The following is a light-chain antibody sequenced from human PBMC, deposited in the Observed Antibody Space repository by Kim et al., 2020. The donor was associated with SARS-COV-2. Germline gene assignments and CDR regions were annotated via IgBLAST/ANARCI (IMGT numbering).Light chain of an antibody. V-gene: IGLV1-44*01. CDR1: CCNIVSNS. J-gene: IGLJ2*01. CDR3: ATWDDSLDGVI. CDR2: INN. Sequence: RITTSVTGGCCNIVSNSVNWYLQLPGTAPILLIYINNQRPSGVPDRFSGSRSGTSATLAISGLQAEDEADYYCATWDDSLDGVIFGGGTKLTVL.